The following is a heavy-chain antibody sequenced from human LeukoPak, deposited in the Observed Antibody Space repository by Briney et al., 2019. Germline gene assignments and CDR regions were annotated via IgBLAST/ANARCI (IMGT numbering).Heavy chain of an antibody. CDR3: ATGSGTYSPDY. J-gene: IGHJ4*02. CDR2: INPNSDGA. CDR1: GYXFTGQY. D-gene: IGHD3-10*01. V-gene: IGHV1-2*02. Sequence: ASVKVSCKASGYXFTGQYLHWVRQAPGQGLEWMGWINPNSDGANYAQKFQGRVTLTRDTSISTAYMELSRLRSDDAAVYYCATGSGTYSPDYWGQGTLVTVSS.